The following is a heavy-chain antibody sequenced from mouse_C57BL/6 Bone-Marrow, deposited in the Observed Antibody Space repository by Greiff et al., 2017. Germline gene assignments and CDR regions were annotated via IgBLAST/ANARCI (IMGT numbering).Heavy chain of an antibody. CDR2: INPSNGGT. Sequence: QVQLQQSGTELVKPGASVKLSCKASGYTFTSYWMHWVKQRPGQGLEWIGYINPSNGGTNYNEKFKSKATLTVDKSSSTAYMQLSSLTSEDSAVDYYARSGAGGYYFDYWGQGTTLTVSS. V-gene: IGHV1-53*01. CDR3: ARSGAGGYYFDY. CDR1: GYTFTSYW. D-gene: IGHD3-3*01. J-gene: IGHJ2*01.